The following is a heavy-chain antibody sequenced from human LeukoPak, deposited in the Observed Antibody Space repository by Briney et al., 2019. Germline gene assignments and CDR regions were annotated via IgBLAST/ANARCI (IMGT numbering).Heavy chain of an antibody. CDR1: GGSISSGDYY. D-gene: IGHD3-22*01. V-gene: IGHV4-30-4*01. CDR2: IYYRGSA. Sequence: SETLSLTCTVSGGSISSGDYYWSWIRQPPGKGLEWIGYIYYRGSAYYNPSLKSRVTISVDTSKNQFSLKLSSVTAADTAVYYCARYLSAYYYDSSGYSDAFDIWGQGTMVTVSS. J-gene: IGHJ3*02. CDR3: ARYLSAYYYDSSGYSDAFDI.